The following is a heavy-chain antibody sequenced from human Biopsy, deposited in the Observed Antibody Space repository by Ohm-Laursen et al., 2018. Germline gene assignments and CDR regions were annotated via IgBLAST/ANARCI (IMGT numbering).Heavy chain of an antibody. CDR1: GGSFNDYS. CDR3: ARGVLVTKYITAWYGLATYPKPSGFEYRGMDV. CDR2: IKRSGDS. Sequence: SDTLSLTCAVSGGSFNDYSWTWIRRSPGKGLEWIGEIKRSGDSKYNPSLKSRVSISADTSKNQFPLKLTSVTAADTALYFCARGVLVTKYITAWYGLATYPKPSGFEYRGMDVWGQGTTVTVSS. J-gene: IGHJ6*02. D-gene: IGHD5-18*01. V-gene: IGHV4-34*01.